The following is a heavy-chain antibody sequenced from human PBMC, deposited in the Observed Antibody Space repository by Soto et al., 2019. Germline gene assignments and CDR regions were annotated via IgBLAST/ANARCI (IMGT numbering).Heavy chain of an antibody. V-gene: IGHV3-9*01. CDR2: IHWDGSRI. Sequence: PGGSLRLSCAASGFTFSSYGMHWVRQAPGKGLEWVSIIHWDGSRIAYADSVKGRFTISRDNGKNSLYLQMSSLRPEDTAVYYCAKDLGYRAGPVLTFDSWGQGTLVTVSS. CDR1: GFTFSSYG. D-gene: IGHD5-12*01. CDR3: AKDLGYRAGPVLTFDS. J-gene: IGHJ4*02.